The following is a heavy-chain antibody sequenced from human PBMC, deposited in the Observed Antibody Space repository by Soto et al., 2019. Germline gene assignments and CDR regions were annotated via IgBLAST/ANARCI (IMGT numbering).Heavy chain of an antibody. CDR1: GFTFDDNA. CDR3: VRDHLWAFDY. Sequence: GGSLRLSCAVSGFTFDDNAMHWVRQAPEKGLEWVSGINWKSDIGYADSVKGRFTISRDNAENSLYLQMNSLRDEDTAIYFCVRDHLWAFDYWGQGLLVTVSS. CDR2: INWKSDI. J-gene: IGHJ4*02. V-gene: IGHV3-9*01. D-gene: IGHD3-3*02.